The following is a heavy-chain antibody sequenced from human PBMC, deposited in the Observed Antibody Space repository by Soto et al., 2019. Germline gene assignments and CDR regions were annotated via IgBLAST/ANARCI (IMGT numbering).Heavy chain of an antibody. D-gene: IGHD2-15*01. V-gene: IGHV3-74*02. CDR2: INSDGSVS. CDR3: ARGDCVGGTCYSLAGSFYYYMDV. CDR1: GFTFSNYW. J-gene: IGHJ6*03. Sequence: EVQLVESGGGLVQPGGSLRLSCAASGFTFSNYWMYWVRQAPGKGLEWVSRINSDGSVSSYADSVKDRLTISRDNVKNTLYLQMDRLRAEDTAAYFCARGDCVGGTCYSLAGSFYYYMDVWGKGTTVTVFS.